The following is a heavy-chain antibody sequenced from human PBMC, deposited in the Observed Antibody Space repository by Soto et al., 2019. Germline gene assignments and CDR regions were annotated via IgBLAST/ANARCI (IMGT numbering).Heavy chain of an antibody. CDR1: GFTFDDYA. D-gene: IGHD3-9*01. CDR2: ISWNSGSI. V-gene: IGHV3-9*01. Sequence: EVQLVESGGGLVQPGRSLRLSCAASGFTFDDYAMHWVRQAPGKGLEWVSGISWNSGSIGYADSVKGRFTISRDNAKNSLYLQMNRLRAEDTAWYYCAISYYDILTGPTYGMDVWGQGTTVTVSS. J-gene: IGHJ6*02. CDR3: AISYYDILTGPTYGMDV.